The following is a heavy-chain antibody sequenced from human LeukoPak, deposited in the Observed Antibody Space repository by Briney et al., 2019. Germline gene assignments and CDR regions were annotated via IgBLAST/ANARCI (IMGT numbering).Heavy chain of an antibody. Sequence: GGSLRLPCAASPGITFSDYWMNWVRQAPGKGLEWVAIIKQDGSEKYYVDSVKGRFTISRDNAKNSLYLQMNSLRAEDTAVYYCAREVEMATIIYFDYWGQGTLVTVSS. D-gene: IGHD5-24*01. CDR1: PGITFSDYW. V-gene: IGHV3-7*01. CDR3: AREVEMATIIYFDY. CDR2: IKQDGSEK. J-gene: IGHJ4*02.